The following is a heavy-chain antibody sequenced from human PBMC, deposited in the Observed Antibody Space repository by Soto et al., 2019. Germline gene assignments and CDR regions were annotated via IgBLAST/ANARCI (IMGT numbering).Heavy chain of an antibody. V-gene: IGHV6-1*01. CDR2: TYYRSKWYN. J-gene: IGHJ5*02. CDR3: ARGNHNNWFDP. CDR1: GDSVSSNSAA. Sequence: ASETLSLTCAISGDSVSSNSAAWIWIRQSPSRGLEWLGRTYYRSKWYNDCAVSVKSRIIINPDTSKNQFSPQLNSVTPGDTAVYYCARGNHNNWFDPWGQGTLVTVSS.